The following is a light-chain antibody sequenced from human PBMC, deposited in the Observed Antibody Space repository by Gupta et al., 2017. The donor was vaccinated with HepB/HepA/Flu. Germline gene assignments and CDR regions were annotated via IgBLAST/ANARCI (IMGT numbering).Light chain of an antibody. CDR2: DAS. Sequence: EIVLTQSPGTLSLSPRERGTLSCRASQSVSRNYLCWYQQKPGQAPRLLIYDASTRATGIPDRFSGSGAGTDFTLTISRLEAEDVAVYYCQQYGSSACTFGQGTKVEIK. CDR3: QQYGSSACT. CDR1: QSVSRNY. V-gene: IGKV3-20*01. J-gene: IGKJ1*01.